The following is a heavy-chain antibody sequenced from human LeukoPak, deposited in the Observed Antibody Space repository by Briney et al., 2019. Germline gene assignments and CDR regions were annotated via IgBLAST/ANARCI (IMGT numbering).Heavy chain of an antibody. J-gene: IGHJ5*02. V-gene: IGHV1-2*02. Sequence: ASVKVSCKASGYTFTGYYMHWVRQAPGQGLEWMGWINPNSGGTNYEQKFQGRVIMTRDTSISTAYMELSRLRFDDTAVYYCARHMTTANNWFDPWGQGTLVTVP. CDR2: INPNSGGT. CDR1: GYTFTGYY. D-gene: IGHD4-17*01. CDR3: ARHMTTANNWFDP.